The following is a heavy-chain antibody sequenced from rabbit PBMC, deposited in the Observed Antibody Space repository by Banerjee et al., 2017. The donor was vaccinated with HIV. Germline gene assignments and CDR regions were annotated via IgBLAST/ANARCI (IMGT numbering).Heavy chain of an antibody. CDR1: GIDFSSYYY. D-gene: IGHD2-1*01. CDR2: IDTGSGST. Sequence: QEQLEESGGGLVQPEGSLTLTCKASGIDFSSYYYMCWVRQAPGKGLEWIGCIDTGSGSTYYASWAKGRFTISKTSSTTVTLQMTSLTAADTATYFCARFRYDDYYFNLWGQGTLVTVS. CDR3: ARFRYDDYYFNL. J-gene: IGHJ4*01. V-gene: IGHV1S45*01.